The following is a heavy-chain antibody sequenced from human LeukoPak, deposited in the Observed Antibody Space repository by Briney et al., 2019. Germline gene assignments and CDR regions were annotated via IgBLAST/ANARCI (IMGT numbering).Heavy chain of an antibody. Sequence: ASVTVSCKVSGTSLSELSIQWVRQAPGKGLECMGGFDPEEAKMVYAQNFQGRVTMTEDTSTQTAYMELSGLTSDDTAVYYCTTTSGDFWSGFVNWGQGSLVTVSS. D-gene: IGHD3-3*01. CDR3: TTTSGDFWSGFVN. V-gene: IGHV1-24*01. J-gene: IGHJ4*02. CDR2: FDPEEAKM. CDR1: GTSLSELS.